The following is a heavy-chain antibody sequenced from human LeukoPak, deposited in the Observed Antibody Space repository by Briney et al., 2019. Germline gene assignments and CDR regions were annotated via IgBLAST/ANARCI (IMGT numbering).Heavy chain of an antibody. CDR3: ARAPAEWLQSPPPPHFDY. Sequence: GGSLRLSCAASGFTFSSYAMHWVRQAPGKGLEWVAVISYDGSNKYYADSVKGRFTISRDNSKNTLYLQMNSLRAEDTAVYYCARAPAEWLQSPPPPHFDYWGQGTLVTVSS. D-gene: IGHD5-24*01. V-gene: IGHV3-30-3*01. CDR2: ISYDGSNK. J-gene: IGHJ4*02. CDR1: GFTFSSYA.